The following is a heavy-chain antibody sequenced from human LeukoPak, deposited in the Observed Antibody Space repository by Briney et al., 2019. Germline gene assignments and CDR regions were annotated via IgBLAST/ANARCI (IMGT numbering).Heavy chain of an antibody. J-gene: IGHJ4*02. V-gene: IGHV3-23*01. Sequence: GGSLRLSCAATGFTFSTYAMSWVRQAPGKGLEWVSTVTGSGGTTYYADSVKGRFTISRDNSKNTLYLQMNSLRAEDTAVYYCARDQTGDFDYWGQGTLVTVSS. CDR1: GFTFSTYA. CDR3: ARDQTGDFDY. CDR2: VTGSGGTT.